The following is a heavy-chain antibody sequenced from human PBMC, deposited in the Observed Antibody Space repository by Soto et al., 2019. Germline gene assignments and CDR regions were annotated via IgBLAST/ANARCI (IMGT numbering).Heavy chain of an antibody. D-gene: IGHD3-10*01. CDR1: GYRFTSYW. Sequence: PGESLKISCKGSGYRFTSYWIVWVRQMPGKGLEWMGIIYPGDSDTRYSPSFQGQVTISADKSISTAYLQWSSLKASDTAMYYCARLLSGSGYYYYYYGMDVWGQGTTVTVSS. V-gene: IGHV5-51*01. CDR2: IYPGDSDT. J-gene: IGHJ6*02. CDR3: ARLLSGSGYYYYYYGMDV.